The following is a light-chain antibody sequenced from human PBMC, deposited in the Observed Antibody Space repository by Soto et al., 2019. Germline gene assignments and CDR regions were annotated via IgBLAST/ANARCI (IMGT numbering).Light chain of an antibody. V-gene: IGKV1-27*01. Sequence: DIQMTQSPSSLSASVGDRVTITCRPSWGIGNALAWYQQKPGTVPKLLIHSASTLQSGVPSRFSGSGSGTDFTLTISSLQPEDVASYYCQKYDSAPTFGPGTKVEIK. J-gene: IGKJ1*01. CDR3: QKYDSAPT. CDR2: SAS. CDR1: WGIGNA.